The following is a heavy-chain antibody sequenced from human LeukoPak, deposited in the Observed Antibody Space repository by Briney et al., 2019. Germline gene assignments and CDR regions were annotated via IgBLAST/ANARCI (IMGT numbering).Heavy chain of an antibody. V-gene: IGHV1-69*05. D-gene: IGHD5-24*01. J-gene: IGHJ4*02. CDR3: ARGSLKMATVGFDY. Sequence: SVKVSCKASGGTFSSYAISWVRQAPGQGLEWMGGIIPIFGTANYAQKFQGRVTTTRDTSTSTVYMELSSLRSEDTAVYYCARGSLKMATVGFDYWGQGTLVTVSS. CDR1: GGTFSSYA. CDR2: IIPIFGTA.